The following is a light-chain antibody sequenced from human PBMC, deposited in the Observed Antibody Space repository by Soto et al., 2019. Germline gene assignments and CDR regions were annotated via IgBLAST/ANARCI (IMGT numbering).Light chain of an antibody. J-gene: IGKJ4*01. CDR2: GAS. CDR3: QQTYSSLLT. Sequence: DIQMTQSPSSLSASVGDRVTITCRASQSISSFLSWYRQKPGKAPMLLIYGASSLQSGVPSRFSGSGSGTDFTLTISSLQPEDFATYYCQQTYSSLLTFGGGTKVEIK. V-gene: IGKV1-39*01. CDR1: QSISSF.